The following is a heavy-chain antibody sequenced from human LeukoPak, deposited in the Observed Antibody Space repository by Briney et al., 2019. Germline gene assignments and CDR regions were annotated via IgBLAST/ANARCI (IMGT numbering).Heavy chain of an antibody. D-gene: IGHD2-21*02. Sequence: GGSLRLSCAASGFTVSSNYMSWVRQAPGKGLEWVSVIYSGGSTYYADSVKGRFTISRDNSKNTLYLQINSLRAEDTAVYYCASGPSGAYCGGDCYPHFDYWGQGTLVTVSS. CDR1: GFTVSSNY. J-gene: IGHJ4*02. V-gene: IGHV3-66*01. CDR3: ASGPSGAYCGGDCYPHFDY. CDR2: IYSGGST.